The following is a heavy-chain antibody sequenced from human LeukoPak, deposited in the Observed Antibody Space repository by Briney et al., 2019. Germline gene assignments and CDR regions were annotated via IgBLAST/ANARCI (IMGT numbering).Heavy chain of an antibody. V-gene: IGHV1-8*02. CDR1: GYTFTNYY. J-gene: IGHJ4*02. Sequence: ASVKVSCKAFGYTFTNYYMHWVRQAPGQGLEWMGWMNPNSGNTGYAQKFQGRVTMTRNTSISTAYMELSSLRSEDTAVYYCARVVVAGPRAFDYWGQGTLVTVSS. CDR2: MNPNSGNT. D-gene: IGHD6-19*01. CDR3: ARVVVAGPRAFDY.